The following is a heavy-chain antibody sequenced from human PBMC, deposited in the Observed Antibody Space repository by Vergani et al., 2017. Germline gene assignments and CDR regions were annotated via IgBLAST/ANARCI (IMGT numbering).Heavy chain of an antibody. D-gene: IGHD4-17*01. J-gene: IGHJ6*02. Sequence: EVQLVQSGAEVKKPGATIKISCKVSGYTFTDHYMHWVKQAPGKGLEWMGLVDPEDGETIYAEKFKGRVTIAADTSTDTAHLELSSLRSEDTALYYFATPRTVITGGMEVRGQGTTVIVSS. CDR2: VDPEDGET. V-gene: IGHV1-69-2*01. CDR1: GYTFTDHY. CDR3: ATPRTVITGGMEV.